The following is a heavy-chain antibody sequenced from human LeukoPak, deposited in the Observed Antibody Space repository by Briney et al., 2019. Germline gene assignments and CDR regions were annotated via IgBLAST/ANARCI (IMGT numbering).Heavy chain of an antibody. CDR3: AKMNVLTGYYTPNFDF. D-gene: IGHD3-9*01. Sequence: GGSLRLSCAASGFTFSSYAMSWVRQAPREGLEWVSVVSGSGSSTDYADSVKGRFTISRDNSKNTLYLQMSSLSAEDTAVYYCAKMNVLTGYYTPNFDFWGQGTLVTVSS. CDR1: GFTFSSYA. CDR2: VSGSGSST. J-gene: IGHJ4*02. V-gene: IGHV3-23*01.